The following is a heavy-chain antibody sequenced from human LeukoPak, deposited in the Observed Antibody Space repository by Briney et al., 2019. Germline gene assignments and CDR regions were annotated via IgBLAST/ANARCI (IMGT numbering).Heavy chain of an antibody. CDR2: INHSGST. V-gene: IGHV4-34*01. D-gene: IGHD3-22*01. Sequence: MASETLSLTCAVYGGSFSGYYWSWIRQPPGKGLEWIGEINHSGSTNYNPSLKSRVTISVDTSKNQFSLKLSSVTAADTAVYYCAAYYYDSSGYYHFDYWGQGTLVTVSS. CDR3: AAYYYDSSGYYHFDY. J-gene: IGHJ4*02. CDR1: GGSFSGYY.